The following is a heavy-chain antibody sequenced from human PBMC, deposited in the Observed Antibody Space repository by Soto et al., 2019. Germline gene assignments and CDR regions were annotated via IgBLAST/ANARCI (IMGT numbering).Heavy chain of an antibody. CDR3: AKNLVGLRELLANWFDH. Sequence: XGSLRLSCAASGFTFSSYAMSWVRQAPGKGLEWVSAIIGSGGSTYYADSVKGRFTISRDNSKNTLYLQMNSLRAEDTAVYYCAKNLVGLRELLANWFDHWGQGTLVTVSS. CDR2: IIGSGGST. J-gene: IGHJ5*02. D-gene: IGHD1-26*01. CDR1: GFTFSSYA. V-gene: IGHV3-23*01.